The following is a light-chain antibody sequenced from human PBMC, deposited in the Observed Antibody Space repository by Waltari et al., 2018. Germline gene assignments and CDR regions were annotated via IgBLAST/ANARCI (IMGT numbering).Light chain of an antibody. Sequence: DVQMTQSPSSVSASVGDRVAITCRAGHEINTWLAWYQQTPGKGPNLLIFGASSVQTGVPSRFSGSRSVTYCTLTISGLQPEDSATYFFLQGSSVPPTFGQGTLVEVK. V-gene: IGKV1-12*01. J-gene: IGKJ1*01. CDR2: GAS. CDR1: HEINTW. CDR3: LQGSSVPPT.